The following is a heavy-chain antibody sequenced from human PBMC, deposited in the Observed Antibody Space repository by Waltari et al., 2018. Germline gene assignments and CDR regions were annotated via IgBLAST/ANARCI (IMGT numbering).Heavy chain of an antibody. CDR2: INPDGTTT. V-gene: IGHV3-74*01. Sequence: EVQLVESGGGLVQPGGSLRLSCAASGFSFTTYWMNWARQDPGKGLVWVSRINPDGTTTAYADSGKGRFTISRDNSKNTLYLQMNSLSAEDTAVYYCVRSGFLDCWGQGTLVTVSS. D-gene: IGHD1-26*01. CDR3: VRSGFLDC. J-gene: IGHJ4*02. CDR1: GFSFTTYW.